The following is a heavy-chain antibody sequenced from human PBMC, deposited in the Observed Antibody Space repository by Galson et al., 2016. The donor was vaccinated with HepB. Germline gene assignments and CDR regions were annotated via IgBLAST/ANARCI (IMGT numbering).Heavy chain of an antibody. Sequence: CAISGDSVSSNSAAWNWIRQSPSRGLEWLGRTYYRSKWYNDYAESVKSRITISPDTPKNQFSLQLHSVTPDDTAFYYCAGEGASGYALDYWGQGTLVTVSS. CDR3: AGEGASGYALDY. V-gene: IGHV6-1*01. CDR2: TYYRSKWYN. D-gene: IGHD6-25*01. CDR1: GDSVSSNSAA. J-gene: IGHJ4*02.